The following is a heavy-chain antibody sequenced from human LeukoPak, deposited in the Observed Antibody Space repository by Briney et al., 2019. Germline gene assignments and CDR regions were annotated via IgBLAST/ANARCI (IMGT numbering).Heavy chain of an antibody. J-gene: IGHJ4*02. D-gene: IGHD2-2*01. CDR3: ARDSTYCSSTSCSSSFDY. V-gene: IGHV3-21*01. CDR1: GFTFSSYS. CDR2: ISSSSSYI. Sequence: PGGSLRLSCAASGFTFSSYSMNWVRQAPGKGLEWVSSISSSSSYIYYADSVKGRFTISRDNAKNSQYLQMNSLRAEDTAVYYCARDSTYCSSTSCSSSFDYWGQGTLVTVSS.